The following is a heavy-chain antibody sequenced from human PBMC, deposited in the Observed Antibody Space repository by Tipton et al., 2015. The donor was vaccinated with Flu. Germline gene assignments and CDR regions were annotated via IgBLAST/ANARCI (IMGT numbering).Heavy chain of an antibody. D-gene: IGHD3-10*01. CDR1: GDSMNSFY. CDR3: ARGSGSGTEMIFDL. V-gene: IGHV4-4*07. J-gene: IGHJ4*02. CDR2: MYASGST. Sequence: TLSLTCTVSGDSMNSFYWSWIRQPAGKGLEWIGRMYASGSTKYNPSLKSRVTMSVDTSKNQLSLKLTSVTAADTAVYYCARGSGSGTEMIFDLWGQGTLVTVSS.